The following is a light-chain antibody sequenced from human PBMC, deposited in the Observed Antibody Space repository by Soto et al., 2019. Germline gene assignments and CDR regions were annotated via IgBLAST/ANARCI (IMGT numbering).Light chain of an antibody. J-gene: IGKJ1*01. V-gene: IGKV1-5*03. CDR1: QSISVW. CDR3: QQYNSYSPT. Sequence: DIQMTQSPSTLSASVGDRVTITWRASQSISVWLAWYQQKAGKAPNLLIYKASRLESGVPSRFSGSGSETESTLTISGLQPGDSATYYCQQYNSYSPTFGQGTKVDIK. CDR2: KAS.